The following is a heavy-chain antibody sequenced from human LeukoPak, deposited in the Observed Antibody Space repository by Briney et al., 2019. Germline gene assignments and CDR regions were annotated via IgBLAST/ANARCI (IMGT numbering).Heavy chain of an antibody. Sequence: SVKVSCKASGGTFSSYAISWVRQAPGQGLEWMGGIIPIFGTANYAQKFQGRVTITADESTSTAYMELSSLRAEDTALYYCAKVATTHYYYYYMDVWGKGTTVTVSS. V-gene: IGHV1-69*13. CDR3: AKVATTHYYYYYMDV. D-gene: IGHD5-12*01. CDR2: IIPIFGTA. CDR1: GGTFSSYA. J-gene: IGHJ6*03.